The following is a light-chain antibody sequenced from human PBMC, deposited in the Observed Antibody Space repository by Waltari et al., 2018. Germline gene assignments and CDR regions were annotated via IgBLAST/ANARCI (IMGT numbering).Light chain of an antibody. CDR1: QSFSRA. CDR2: DAS. CDR3: QHYVRLPVT. J-gene: IGKJ1*01. V-gene: IGKV3-20*01. Sequence: ELVLTQSPGHLSLSPGESATLSCRASQSFSRALAWYQQKPGQAPRLLIYDASTRAIGIPDRFSGGGSGTDFSLTISRLEPEDFAVYYCQHYVRLPVTFGQGTTVEIK.